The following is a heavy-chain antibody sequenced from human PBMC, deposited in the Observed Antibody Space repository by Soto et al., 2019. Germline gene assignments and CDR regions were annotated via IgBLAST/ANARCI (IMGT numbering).Heavy chain of an antibody. J-gene: IGHJ6*02. CDR3: ARDRRSGYSYGYYYYGMDV. V-gene: IGHV3-66*01. CDR2: IYSGGST. Sequence: EVQLVESGGGLVQPGGSLRLSCAASGFTVSSNYMSWVRQAPGKGLEWVSVIYSGGSTYYADSVKGRFTISRDNSKNTLCXQRNSLRAEDTAVYYCARDRRSGYSYGYYYYGMDVWGQGTTVTVSS. D-gene: IGHD5-18*01. CDR1: GFTVSSNY.